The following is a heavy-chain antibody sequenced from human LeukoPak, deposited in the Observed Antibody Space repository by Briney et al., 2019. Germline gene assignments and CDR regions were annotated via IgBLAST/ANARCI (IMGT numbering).Heavy chain of an antibody. D-gene: IGHD6-19*01. CDR1: GGSISSSSYY. CDR2: IYYSGST. CDR3: ARAVAVAGYFDY. V-gene: IGHV4-39*07. Sequence: SETLSLTCPVSGGSISSSSYYWGWIRQPPGKGLEWIGSIYYSGSTYHNPSLKSRVTISVDTSKNQFSLKLSSVTAADTAVYYCARAVAVAGYFDYWGQGTLVTVSS. J-gene: IGHJ4*02.